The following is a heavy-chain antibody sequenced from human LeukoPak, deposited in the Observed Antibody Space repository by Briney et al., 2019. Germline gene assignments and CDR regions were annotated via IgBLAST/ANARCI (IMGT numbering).Heavy chain of an antibody. J-gene: IGHJ4*02. CDR3: ARDDTDVDTATNPGDY. Sequence: AGGSLRLSCAASGFTFSSYGMHWVRQAPGQGLEWMGIINPSGGSTSYAQKFQGRVTMTRDMSTSTVYMELSSLRSEDTAVYYCARDDTDVDTATNPGDYWGQGTLVTVSS. CDR1: GFTFSSYG. V-gene: IGHV1-46*01. D-gene: IGHD5-18*01. CDR2: INPSGGST.